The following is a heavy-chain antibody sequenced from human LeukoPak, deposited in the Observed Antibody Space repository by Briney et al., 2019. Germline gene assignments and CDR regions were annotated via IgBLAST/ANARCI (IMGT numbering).Heavy chain of an antibody. Sequence: GESLRISCKGSGYIFTSYWVGWVRQMPGKGLEWMGIIYPGDSDTRYSPSFQGQVTISADKSISTAYLQWSSLKASDTAMYYCARHGRDGYNARDYWGQGTLVTVSS. V-gene: IGHV5-51*01. D-gene: IGHD5-24*01. CDR3: ARHGRDGYNARDY. J-gene: IGHJ4*02. CDR2: IYPGDSDT. CDR1: GYIFTSYW.